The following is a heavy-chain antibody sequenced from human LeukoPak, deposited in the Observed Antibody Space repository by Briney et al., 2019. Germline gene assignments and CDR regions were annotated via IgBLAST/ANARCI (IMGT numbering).Heavy chain of an antibody. J-gene: IGHJ6*03. CDR3: ASGCTSTSCYPYYYYYMDV. D-gene: IGHD2-2*01. CDR2: INPNSGGT. CDR1: GYTFTGYY. Sequence: ASVKVSCKASGYTFTGYYMHWVRQAPGQGREWMGGINPNSGGTNYAQKFQGRATITRDTSTSTAYMELSRLRSDDAAVSYSASGCTSTSCYPYYYYYMDVWGEGTKVTVSS. V-gene: IGHV1-2*02.